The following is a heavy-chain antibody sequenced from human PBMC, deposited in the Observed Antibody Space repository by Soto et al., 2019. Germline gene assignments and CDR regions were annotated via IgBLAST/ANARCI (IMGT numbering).Heavy chain of an antibody. CDR1: GGSISSSSYY. V-gene: IGHV4-39*01. Sequence: SETLSLTCTVSGGSISSSSYYWGWIRQPQGKGQEWIGSIYYSGSTDYDPSLKSRVTISVDTSKSQFSLKLSSVTAADTAVYYCAKGGSGSYSNAFDTWGQGTMVTVSS. J-gene: IGHJ3*02. CDR3: AKGGSGSYSNAFDT. D-gene: IGHD3-10*01. CDR2: IYYSGST.